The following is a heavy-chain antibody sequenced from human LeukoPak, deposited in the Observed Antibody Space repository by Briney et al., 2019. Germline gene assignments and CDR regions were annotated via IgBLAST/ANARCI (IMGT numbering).Heavy chain of an antibody. V-gene: IGHV3-48*01. Sequence: GGSLRLSCAASGFIFSSYSMNWVRQAPGKGLEWVSYISSSSSSIYYADAVKGRFTISRDNAKNSLYLQMNSLRAEDTAVYYCARVDRRYFDYWGQGTLVTVSS. CDR3: ARVDRRYFDY. CDR2: ISSSSSSI. CDR1: GFIFSSYS. D-gene: IGHD1-14*01. J-gene: IGHJ4*02.